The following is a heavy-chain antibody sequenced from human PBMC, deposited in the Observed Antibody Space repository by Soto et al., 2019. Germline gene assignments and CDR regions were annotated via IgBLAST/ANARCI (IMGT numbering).Heavy chain of an antibody. Sequence: QVQLVESGGGVVQPGRSLRLSCAASGFTFNSYGMHWVRQAPGKGLEWVAIISYDGTNKYYADSVKGRFTISRDNSKNTLYLQMNSLKAEDTAVYYCAKDLRPVMVAAPFDCWGQGTLVTVSS. CDR2: ISYDGTNK. J-gene: IGHJ4*02. D-gene: IGHD2-15*01. V-gene: IGHV3-30*18. CDR1: GFTFNSYG. CDR3: AKDLRPVMVAAPFDC.